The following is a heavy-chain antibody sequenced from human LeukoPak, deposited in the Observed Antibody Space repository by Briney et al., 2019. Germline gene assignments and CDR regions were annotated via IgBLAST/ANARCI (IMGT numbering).Heavy chain of an antibody. D-gene: IGHD3-22*01. V-gene: IGHV3-23*01. Sequence: PGRSLRLSCAASGFTFSSYAMSWVRQAPGKGLEWVSGISGSGGSTYYADSVKGRFTISRDNSKNTLYLQMNNLRAEDTAVYYCAKVRGAVAITFLDYWGQGTLVTVSS. J-gene: IGHJ4*02. CDR1: GFTFSSYA. CDR2: ISGSGGST. CDR3: AKVRGAVAITFLDY.